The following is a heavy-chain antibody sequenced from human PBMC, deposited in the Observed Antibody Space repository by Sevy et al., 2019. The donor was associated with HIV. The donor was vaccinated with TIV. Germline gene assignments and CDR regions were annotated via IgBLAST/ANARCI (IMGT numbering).Heavy chain of an antibody. D-gene: IGHD3-3*01. V-gene: IGHV3-11*01. CDR1: GFTFSDYY. CDR2: ISSSGSNI. CDR3: AGDLHRGLSGSTSGY. J-gene: IGHJ4*02. Sequence: GGSLRLSCAASGFTFSDYYMSWIRQAPGKGLEWVSYISSSGSNIYYADFVKGRFTVSRDNAKNSMYLQMNSLRAEDTARYYCAGDLHRGLSGSTSGYWGQGTLVTVSS.